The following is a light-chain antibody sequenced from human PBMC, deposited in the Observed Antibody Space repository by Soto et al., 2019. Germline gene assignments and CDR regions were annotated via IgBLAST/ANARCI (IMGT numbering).Light chain of an antibody. CDR1: STDVDDYYL. J-gene: IGLJ1*01. Sequence: QSALTQPASVSGSPGQSITISCTAASTDVDDYYLVSWYQHHPGKAPKLIIYEVSNRPSGVSHRFSASMSGNTASLTISGLQAEDEADYYCGSYTNTTDVFGTGTKVTVL. V-gene: IGLV2-14*01. CDR3: GSYTNTTDV. CDR2: EVS.